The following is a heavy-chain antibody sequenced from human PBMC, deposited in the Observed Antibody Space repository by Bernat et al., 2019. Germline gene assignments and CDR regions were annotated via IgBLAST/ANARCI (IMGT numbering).Heavy chain of an antibody. D-gene: IGHD3-22*01. CDR2: ISWNSGSI. J-gene: IGHJ5*02. CDR1: GFTFDDYA. CDR3: AKDTGPYYHDSSGDNWFDP. Sequence: EVQLVESGGGLVQPGRSLRLSCAASGFTFDDYAMHWVRQAPGKGLEWVSGISWNSGSIGYADSVKGRFTISRDNAKNSLYLQMNSLRAEDTALYYCAKDTGPYYHDSSGDNWFDPWGQGTLVTVSS. V-gene: IGHV3-9*01.